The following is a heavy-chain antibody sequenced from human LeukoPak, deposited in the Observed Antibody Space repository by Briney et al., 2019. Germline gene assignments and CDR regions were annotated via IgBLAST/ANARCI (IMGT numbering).Heavy chain of an antibody. CDR3: ARDARTYGDYGNFDY. Sequence: ASVKVSCKASGYTFTGYYMHWVRQAPGQGLEWMGWINPNSGGTNYAQKLQGRVTMTRDTSISTAYMELSRLRSDDTAVYYCARDARTYGDYGNFDYWGQGTLVTVSS. V-gene: IGHV1-2*02. D-gene: IGHD4-17*01. CDR1: GYTFTGYY. CDR2: INPNSGGT. J-gene: IGHJ4*02.